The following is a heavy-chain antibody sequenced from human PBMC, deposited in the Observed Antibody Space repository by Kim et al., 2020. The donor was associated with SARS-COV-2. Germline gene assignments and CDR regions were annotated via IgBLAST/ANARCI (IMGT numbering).Heavy chain of an antibody. Sequence: SVKVSCKASGGTFSNHGFCWVRQAPGQGLEWMGRIIPLLNLSNYAQKFQDRVTLIADESTSTLYLELSSLRSEDTAVYFCARATFSSADDHLYHMDVWGQGTTVAVSS. CDR1: GGTFSNHG. CDR2: IIPLLNLS. V-gene: IGHV1-69*04. J-gene: IGHJ6*01. D-gene: IGHD2-2*01. CDR3: ARATFSSADDHLYHMDV.